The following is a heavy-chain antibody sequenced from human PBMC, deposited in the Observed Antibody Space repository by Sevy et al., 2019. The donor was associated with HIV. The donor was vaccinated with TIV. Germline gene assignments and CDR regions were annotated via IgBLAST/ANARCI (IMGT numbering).Heavy chain of an antibody. CDR3: AKGQDSSGWLNWFDP. V-gene: IGHV4-30-2*01. CDR1: GGSIRIDDYS. J-gene: IGHJ5*02. D-gene: IGHD6-19*01. Sequence: SETLSLTSAVSGGSIRIDDYSWTWIRQPPGKGLEWIGYIYHFGTTYYNPSLKSRVTMSYDRSKSQFSLKLSTVTAADTAVYYCAKGQDSSGWLNWFDPWGQGTLVTVSS. CDR2: IYHFGTT.